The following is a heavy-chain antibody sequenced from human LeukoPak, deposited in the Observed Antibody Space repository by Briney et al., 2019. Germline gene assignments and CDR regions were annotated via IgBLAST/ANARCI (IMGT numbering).Heavy chain of an antibody. D-gene: IGHD1-26*01. Sequence: GASVKVSCKPSGYTFIAYYIHLVRQAPGQGLEWMGWINPNSGGTNYAQKFQGWVTMTRDTSISTAYMELSRLRSDDTAVYYCARGEGATTCDYWGQGTLVTVSS. V-gene: IGHV1-2*04. CDR2: INPNSGGT. CDR3: ARGEGATTCDY. CDR1: GYTFIAYY. J-gene: IGHJ4*02.